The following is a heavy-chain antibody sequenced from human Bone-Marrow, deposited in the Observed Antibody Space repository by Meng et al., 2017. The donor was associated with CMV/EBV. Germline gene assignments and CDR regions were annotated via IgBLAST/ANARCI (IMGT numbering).Heavy chain of an antibody. CDR1: VNTFSGYY. Sequence: SVKVSCKASVNTFSGYYIHWVRQAPGQGLEWMGGVIPILGIANYAQKFQGRVTITADKSTSTAYMELSSLRSEDTAVYYCASFGGGSSYQDYYGMDVWGQGTTVTVSS. J-gene: IGHJ6*02. V-gene: IGHV1-69*10. D-gene: IGHD2-15*01. CDR3: ASFGGGSSYQDYYGMDV. CDR2: VIPILGIA.